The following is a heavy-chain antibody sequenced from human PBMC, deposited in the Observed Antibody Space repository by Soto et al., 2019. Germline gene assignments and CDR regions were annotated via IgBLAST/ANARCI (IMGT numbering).Heavy chain of an antibody. V-gene: IGHV4-30-4*01. Sequence: QVQLQESGPGLVKPSQTLSLTCAVSGGSVSSGDYYWTWIRQPPGKGLEWIGYIYHSGSTYYNPSLKSRPTISLATSKHQLSPKLSSVNAADTAVYYCSRKSGSAYYFDFWGQGTLVTVSS. J-gene: IGHJ4*02. D-gene: IGHD3-16*01. CDR2: IYHSGST. CDR3: SRKSGSAYYFDF. CDR1: GGSVSSGDYY.